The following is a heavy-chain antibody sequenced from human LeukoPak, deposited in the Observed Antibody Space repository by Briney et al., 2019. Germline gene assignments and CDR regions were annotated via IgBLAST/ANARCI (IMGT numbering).Heavy chain of an antibody. D-gene: IGHD3-10*02. CDR3: AELGITMIGGV. V-gene: IGHV3-74*01. CDR2: IKTDGSIT. CDR1: GFSFSVYW. J-gene: IGHJ6*04. Sequence: GGSLRLSCAASGFSFSVYWMHWVRQAPGKGPVWVSRIKTDGSITDYADFVKGRFTISRDNAKNSLYLQMNSLRAEDTAVYYCAELGITMIGGVWGKGTTVTISS.